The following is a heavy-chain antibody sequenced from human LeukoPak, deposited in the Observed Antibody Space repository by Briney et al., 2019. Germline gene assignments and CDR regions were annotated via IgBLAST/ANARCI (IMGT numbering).Heavy chain of an antibody. Sequence: SETLSLTCAVYGGSFSGYYWSWIRQPPGKGLEWIGYIYHSGSTNYNPSLKSRVTISVDTSKNQFSLKLSSVTAADTAVYYCARSIVVVPAAKDQFYYYYYMDVWGKGTTVTVSS. D-gene: IGHD2-2*01. CDR2: IYHSGST. CDR1: GGSFSGYY. CDR3: ARSIVVVPAAKDQFYYYYYMDV. V-gene: IGHV4-59*01. J-gene: IGHJ6*03.